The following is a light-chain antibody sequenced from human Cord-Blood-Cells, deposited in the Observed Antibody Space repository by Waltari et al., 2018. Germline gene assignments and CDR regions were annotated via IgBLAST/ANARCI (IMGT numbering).Light chain of an antibody. CDR3: CSYAGSSTFV. CDR2: EVS. Sequence: QSALTQPASVSGSPGQSITISCTGTSSDVGSYHLVSWYQQHPGKAPKLMIYEVSKRPSGVSNRFSGSKSGKTASLTISGLQAEDEADYYCCSYAGSSTFVFGTGTKVTVL. J-gene: IGLJ1*01. CDR1: SSDVGSYHL. V-gene: IGLV2-23*02.